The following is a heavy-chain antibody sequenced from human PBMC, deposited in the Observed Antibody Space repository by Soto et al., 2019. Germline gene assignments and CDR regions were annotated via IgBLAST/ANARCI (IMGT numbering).Heavy chain of an antibody. CDR3: ARHRRVVAANYYYYYMDV. CDR1: GGSISSYY. Sequence: SETLSLTCTVSGGSISSYYWSWIRQPPGKGLEWIGYIYYSGSTNYNPSLKSRVTISVDTSKNQFSLKLSSVTAADTAVYYCARHRRVVAANYYYYYMDVWGKGTTVTVSS. V-gene: IGHV4-59*08. D-gene: IGHD2-15*01. J-gene: IGHJ6*03. CDR2: IYYSGST.